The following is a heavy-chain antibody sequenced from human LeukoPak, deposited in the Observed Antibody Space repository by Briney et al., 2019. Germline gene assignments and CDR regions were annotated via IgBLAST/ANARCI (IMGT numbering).Heavy chain of an antibody. D-gene: IGHD4-11*01. CDR3: AKDRLHRDYFAY. Sequence: SETLSLTCAVYGGSFNAYYWSWIRQPPGKGLEWIAEIYHDGNTNYNPSLKSRVMISVDTSNNQFSLKLNSVTAADTAVYYCAKDRLHRDYFAYWGQGTLVTVSS. CDR2: IYHDGNT. CDR1: GGSFNAYY. V-gene: IGHV4-34*01. J-gene: IGHJ4*02.